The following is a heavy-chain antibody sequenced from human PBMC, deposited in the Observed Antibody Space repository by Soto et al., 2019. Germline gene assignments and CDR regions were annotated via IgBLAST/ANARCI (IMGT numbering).Heavy chain of an antibody. CDR2: IYHSGST. CDR3: ARVPDR. J-gene: IGHJ5*02. CDR1: GFYIRSGGYS. V-gene: IGHV4-30-2*01. D-gene: IGHD2-2*01. Sequence: ASETLSLTCTFSGFYIRSGGYSWSWIRQPPGKGLEWIGNIYHSGSTYYNPSLKSRVTISVDRSKNQFSLKLSSVTAADTAVYYCARVPDRWGQGTLVTVSS.